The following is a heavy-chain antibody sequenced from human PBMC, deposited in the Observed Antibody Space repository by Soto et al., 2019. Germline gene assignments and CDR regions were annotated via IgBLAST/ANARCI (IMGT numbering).Heavy chain of an antibody. CDR3: ARYSGLNYYESGNYYQVYFFDY. D-gene: IGHD3-10*01. V-gene: IGHV6-1*01. Sequence: LSQTLSLTCAISGDSVSSNSAAWHWIRQSPSRGLEWLGRTYYRSKWYNDYAVSVKSRITINPDTSKNQFSLQLNSVTPEDTGVYYVARYSGLNYYESGNYYQVYFFDYWGQGTLVTVSS. CDR2: TYYRSKWYN. CDR1: GDSVSSNSAA. J-gene: IGHJ4*02.